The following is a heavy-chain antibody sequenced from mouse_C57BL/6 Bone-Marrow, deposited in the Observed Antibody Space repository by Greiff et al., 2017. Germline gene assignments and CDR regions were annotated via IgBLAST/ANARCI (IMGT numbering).Heavy chain of an antibody. V-gene: IGHV1-26*01. CDR3: ARGRWLLLDY. D-gene: IGHD2-3*01. CDR2: INPNNGGT. Sequence: EVQLQQSGPELVKPGASVKISCKASGYTFTDYYMNWVKQSHGKSLEWIGDINPNNGGTSYNQKFKGKATLTVDKSSSTAYMERRSLTSEDSAVYYCARGRWLLLDYWGQGTTLTVSS. J-gene: IGHJ2*01. CDR1: GYTFTDYY.